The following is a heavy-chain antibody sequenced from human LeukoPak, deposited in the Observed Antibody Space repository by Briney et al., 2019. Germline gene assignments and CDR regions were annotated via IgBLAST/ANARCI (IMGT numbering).Heavy chain of an antibody. CDR2: ISGSGGST. CDR1: GFTFSSYA. J-gene: IGHJ2*01. CDR3: ARDGPNHSSGWSEGPYWYFDL. D-gene: IGHD6-19*01. Sequence: GGSLRLSCAASGFTFSSYAMSWVRQAPGKGLEWVSGISGSGGSTYYADSVKGRFTISRDNSKNTLYLQMNSLRAEDTAVYYCARDGPNHSSGWSEGPYWYFDLWGRGTLVTVSS. V-gene: IGHV3-23*01.